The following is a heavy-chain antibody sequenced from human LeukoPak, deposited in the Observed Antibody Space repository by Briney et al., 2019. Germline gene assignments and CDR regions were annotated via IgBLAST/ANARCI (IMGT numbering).Heavy chain of an antibody. J-gene: IGHJ4*02. CDR3: APTQGFCSGVSCSPSPFALDY. V-gene: IGHV4-31*03. D-gene: IGHD2-15*01. Sequence: SETLSLTCTVSGGSISSGGYYWSWIRQHPGKGLEWIGYIYYSGSTYYNPSLKSRVTISVDTSKNQFSLKLSSVTAADTAVYYWAPTQGFCSGVSCSPSPFALDYGAQGPRAPVPS. CDR1: GGSISSGGYY. CDR2: IYYSGST.